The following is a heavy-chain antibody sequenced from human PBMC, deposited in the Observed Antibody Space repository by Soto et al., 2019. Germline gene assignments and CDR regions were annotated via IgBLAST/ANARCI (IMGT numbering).Heavy chain of an antibody. V-gene: IGHV3-33*01. D-gene: IGHD5-12*01. CDR3: ARDPNGYDSRYGMDV. J-gene: IGHJ6*02. CDR1: GFTFSSYG. Sequence: QVQLVESGGGVVQPGRSLRLSCAASGFTFSSYGMHWVRQAPGKGLEWVAVIWYDGSNKYYADSVKGLFTISRDNSKNTLYLQMNSLRAEDTAVYYCARDPNGYDSRYGMDVWGQGTKVTVSS. CDR2: IWYDGSNK.